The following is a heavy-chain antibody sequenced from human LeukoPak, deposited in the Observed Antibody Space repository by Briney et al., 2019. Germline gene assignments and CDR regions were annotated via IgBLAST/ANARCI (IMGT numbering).Heavy chain of an antibody. V-gene: IGHV4-30-4*07. Sequence: SQTLSLTCAVSGGSISSGGYSWSWIRQPPGKGLEWIGYIYYSGSTYYNPSLKSRVTISVDTSKNQFSLKLSSVTAADTAVYYCARSTYYYDSSGYYYWFDPWGQGTLVTVSS. CDR2: IYYSGST. J-gene: IGHJ5*02. CDR1: GGSISSGGYS. D-gene: IGHD3-22*01. CDR3: ARSTYYYDSSGYYYWFDP.